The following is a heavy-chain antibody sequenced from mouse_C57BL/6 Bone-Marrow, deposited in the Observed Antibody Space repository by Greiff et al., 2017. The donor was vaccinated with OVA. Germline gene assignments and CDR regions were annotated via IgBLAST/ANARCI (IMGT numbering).Heavy chain of an antibody. V-gene: IGHV1-82*01. D-gene: IGHD2-4*01. Sequence: VKLQESGPELVKPGASVKISCKASGYAFSSSWMNWVKQRPGKGLEWIGRIYPGDGDTNYNGKFKGKATLTADKSSSTAYMQLSSLTSEDSAVYFWAREDDYDWYFDVWGTGTTVTVSS. J-gene: IGHJ1*03. CDR3: AREDDYDWYFDV. CDR1: GYAFSSSW. CDR2: IYPGDGDT.